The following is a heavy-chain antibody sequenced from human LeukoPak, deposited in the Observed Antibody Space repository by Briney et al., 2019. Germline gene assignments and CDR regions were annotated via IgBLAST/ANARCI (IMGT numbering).Heavy chain of an antibody. V-gene: IGHV5-51*01. D-gene: IGHD6-13*01. CDR2: IYPGDSDT. CDR3: ARSSWYESNWFDP. Sequence: GESLKISCKGSGYSFTSYWFGWVRQMPGKGLEWMGIIYPGDSDTRYSPSFQGQVTISADKSISTAYLQWSSLKASDTAMYYCARSSWYESNWFDPWGQGTLVTVSS. J-gene: IGHJ5*02. CDR1: GYSFTSYW.